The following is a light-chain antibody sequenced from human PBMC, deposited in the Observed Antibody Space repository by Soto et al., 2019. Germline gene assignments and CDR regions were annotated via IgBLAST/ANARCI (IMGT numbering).Light chain of an antibody. CDR1: QSVSNSY. J-gene: IGKJ4*01. Sequence: EVVLTQSPGTLSLSPGERATLSCRASQSVSNSYLAWYQQKPGQAPRLLIYGASSRATGIPDRFSGSGSGTDFTLTISRLEPEDCAVYYCQHYDTSLIFGGGTKVEIK. CDR3: QHYDTSLI. V-gene: IGKV3-20*01. CDR2: GAS.